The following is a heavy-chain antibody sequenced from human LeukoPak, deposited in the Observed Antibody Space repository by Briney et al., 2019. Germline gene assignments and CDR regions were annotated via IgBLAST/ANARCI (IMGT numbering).Heavy chain of an antibody. CDR1: GGTFSSYA. Sequence: SVKVSCKASGGTFSSYAISWVRQAPGQGLEWMGGIIPIFGTANYAQKFQGRVTVTADEATSTAYMEPSSLRSEDTAVYYCASTVTSDIVVVPAAIAWFDPWGQGTLVTVSS. D-gene: IGHD2-2*01. J-gene: IGHJ5*02. CDR2: IIPIFGTA. CDR3: ASTVTSDIVVVPAAIAWFDP. V-gene: IGHV1-69*01.